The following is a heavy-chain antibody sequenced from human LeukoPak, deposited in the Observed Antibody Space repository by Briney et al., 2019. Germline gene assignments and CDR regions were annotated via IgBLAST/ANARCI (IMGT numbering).Heavy chain of an antibody. V-gene: IGHV3-23*01. J-gene: IGHJ4*02. CDR2: ISERGGST. D-gene: IGHD3-10*01. CDR3: AKRGVVIRGLLVIGYHQEAYHYDF. Sequence: GGSLRLSCVVSGISLSDYAMTWVRQAPGKGLEWVSYISERGGSTTYADSVKGRFTISRDTSLNTLYLQMNNLGAEDTAVYFCAKRGVVIRGLLVIGYHQEAYHYDFWGQGVLVTVSS. CDR1: GISLSDYA.